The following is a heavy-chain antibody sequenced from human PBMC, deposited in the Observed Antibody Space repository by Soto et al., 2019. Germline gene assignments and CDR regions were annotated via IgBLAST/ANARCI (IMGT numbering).Heavy chain of an antibody. CDR1: GFTFHEYA. CDR2: IISDGDTI. J-gene: IGHJ6*02. CDR3: TKGGYDLIYYFGMDV. D-gene: IGHD5-12*01. V-gene: IGHV3-9*01. Sequence: EVQLIESGGGWVQPGTSLRVSCAASGFTFHEYAMHWVRQAPGKGLEWVSGIISDGDTIAYADSVQGRFTVFRDNAKNSLYLQMNSLRAEDTALYYCTKGGYDLIYYFGMDVWGQGTTVTVSS.